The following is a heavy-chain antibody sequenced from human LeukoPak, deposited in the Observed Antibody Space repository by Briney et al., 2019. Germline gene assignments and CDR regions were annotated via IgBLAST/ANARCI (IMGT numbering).Heavy chain of an antibody. CDR1: GYSISSAYY. CDR2: MYHSGST. D-gene: IGHD3-10*01. CDR3: ARGKYYYGSGSLDP. J-gene: IGHJ5*02. V-gene: IGHV4-38-2*02. Sequence: SETLSLTCSVSGYSISSAYYWGWIRQPPGKGLEWIGTMYHSGSTNYNPSLKSRVTISVDTSKNQFSLKLSSVTAADTAVYFCARGKYYYGSGSLDPWGQGTLVTVSS.